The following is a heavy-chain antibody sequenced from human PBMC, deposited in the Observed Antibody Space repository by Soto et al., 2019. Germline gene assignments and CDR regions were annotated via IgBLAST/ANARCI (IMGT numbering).Heavy chain of an antibody. D-gene: IGHD6-6*01. Sequence: QGQLVQSGAEVKKPGASVKVSYKASGYTFSIHGISWVRQAPGQGLEWMGWINAYDGKTNYAQNLQGRVTMTTDTFTSTAYMELRSLRSDDTAVYYCATTVSYNWFDPWGQGTLVTVSS. V-gene: IGHV1-18*01. CDR1: GYTFSIHG. CDR2: INAYDGKT. J-gene: IGHJ5*02. CDR3: ATTVSYNWFDP.